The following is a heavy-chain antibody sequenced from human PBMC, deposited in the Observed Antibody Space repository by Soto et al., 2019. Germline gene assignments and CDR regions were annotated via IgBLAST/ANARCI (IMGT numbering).Heavy chain of an antibody. J-gene: IGHJ4*02. CDR1: GFKFSNAW. CDR2: IKGEADGGTT. V-gene: IGHV3-15*01. Sequence: ESLKISYEASGFKFSNAWMSWVRQAQGKGLEWVGRIKGEADGGTTDYAAPVKGRITISRDHSKDTLYLQMNSLKTEDTAVYYCTTGLSNGYYNFDYWGQGTPVTVS. CDR3: TTGLSNGYYNFDY. D-gene: IGHD3-22*01.